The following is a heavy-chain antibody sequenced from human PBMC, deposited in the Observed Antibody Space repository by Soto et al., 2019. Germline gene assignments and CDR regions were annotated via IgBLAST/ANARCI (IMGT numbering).Heavy chain of an antibody. V-gene: IGHV1-18*04. J-gene: IGHJ4*02. Sequence: GAEVKKPGASVKVSCKASGYTFTSNGFNWVRQAPGQGLEWMGSISAFNGNAHYAQNLQGRVTLTTDTSTSTAYMDLRSLTSDDTAVYYCATDYGGKFDFWGQGTLVTVSS. CDR3: ATDYGGKFDF. CDR2: ISAFNGNA. CDR1: GYTFTSNG. D-gene: IGHD4-17*01.